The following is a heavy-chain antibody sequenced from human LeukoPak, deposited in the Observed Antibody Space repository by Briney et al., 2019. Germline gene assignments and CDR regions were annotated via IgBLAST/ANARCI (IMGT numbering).Heavy chain of an antibody. Sequence: SGRSLRLSCAASGFTFDDYAMHWVQHAPGKGLEWVSGISWNSGSIGYADSVKGRFTISRDNAKNSLYLQMNSLRAEDTALYYCAKDIGATSYYYYGMDVWGQGTTVTVSS. V-gene: IGHV3-9*01. D-gene: IGHD5-12*01. CDR1: GFTFDDYA. CDR2: ISWNSGSI. J-gene: IGHJ6*02. CDR3: AKDIGATSYYYYGMDV.